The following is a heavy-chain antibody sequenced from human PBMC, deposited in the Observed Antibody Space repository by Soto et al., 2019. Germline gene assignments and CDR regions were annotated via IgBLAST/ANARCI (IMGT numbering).Heavy chain of an antibody. V-gene: IGHV4-39*01. CDR3: ARHHRSLGLTPYHYFYYVDV. J-gene: IGHJ6*03. Sequence: ASESLSLPCTLSRASISNRGFYLGWHRHPPRKGTDWIGSFDYSGTTYYKPSLKSRVTSSRDTSTNQFSLRLSSVTAADTAVYSCARHHRSLGLTPYHYFYYVDVWGNGTTVTVSS. CDR1: RASISNRGFY. CDR2: FDYSGTT. D-gene: IGHD3-16*01.